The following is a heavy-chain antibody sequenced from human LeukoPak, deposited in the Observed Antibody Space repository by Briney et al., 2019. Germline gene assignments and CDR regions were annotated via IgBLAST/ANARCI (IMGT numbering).Heavy chain of an antibody. CDR1: GFSVSSNC. V-gene: IGHV3-53*01. CDR3: GSRFSDVRY. D-gene: IGHD3-3*01. CDR2: IYSGGNT. Sequence: GGSLRLSCATSGFSVSSNCTSWICQAPGKGLEWVSVIYSGGNTYYADSVKGRFTLSRDNSKNTVYLQMNSLSAEDTAIYYCGSRFSDVRYWGQGTLVTVSS. J-gene: IGHJ4*02.